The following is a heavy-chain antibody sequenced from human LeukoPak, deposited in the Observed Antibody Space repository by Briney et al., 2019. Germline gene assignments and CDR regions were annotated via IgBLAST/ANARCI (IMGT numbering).Heavy chain of an antibody. CDR3: AKVGAYYYDSSGYYDY. J-gene: IGHJ4*02. CDR1: GFTFSSYG. CDR2: ISYDGSNK. D-gene: IGHD3-22*01. V-gene: IGHV3-30*18. Sequence: HPGRTLRLSCAASGFTFSSYGMHWVRQAPGKGLEWVAVISYDGSNKYYADSVKGRFTISRDNSKNTLYLQMNSLRAEDTAVYYCAKVGAYYYDSSGYYDYWGQGTLVTVSS.